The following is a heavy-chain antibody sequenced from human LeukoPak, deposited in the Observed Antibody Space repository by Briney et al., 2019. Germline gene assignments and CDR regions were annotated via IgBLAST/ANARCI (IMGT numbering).Heavy chain of an antibody. Sequence: SETLSLTCTVSGGSISSYYWSWIRQPPGKGLEWIGYIYYSGSTNYNPSLKSRVTISVDTSKNQFSLKLSSVTAADTAVYYCARGFINQYYYYYMDVWGKGTTVTISS. CDR1: GGSISSYY. D-gene: IGHD1-14*01. CDR3: ARGFINQYYYYYMDV. J-gene: IGHJ6*03. V-gene: IGHV4-59*01. CDR2: IYYSGST.